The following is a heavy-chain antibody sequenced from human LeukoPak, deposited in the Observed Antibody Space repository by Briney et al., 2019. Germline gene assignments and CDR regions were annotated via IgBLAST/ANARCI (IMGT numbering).Heavy chain of an antibody. V-gene: IGHV4-4*02. CDR1: GGSISRNNW. J-gene: IGHJ5*02. CDR3: ARIMGRGYCISTSCRGDWFDP. CDR2: IYHSGST. Sequence: SETLSLTCAVSGGSISRNNWWSWVRQPPGKGLEWIGEIYHSGSTNYNPSLKSRVTISVDKSKNQFSLKLSSVTAADTAVYYCARIMGRGYCISTSCRGDWFDPWGQGTLVTVSS. D-gene: IGHD2-2*01.